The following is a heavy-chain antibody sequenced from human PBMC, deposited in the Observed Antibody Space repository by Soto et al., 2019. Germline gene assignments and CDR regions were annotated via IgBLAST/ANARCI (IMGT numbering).Heavy chain of an antibody. CDR2: IYYSGST. J-gene: IGHJ6*02. CDR3: ARDRSSRGPYYYYGMDV. D-gene: IGHD6-13*01. V-gene: IGHV4-30-4*01. Sequence: QVQLQESGPGLVKPSQTLSLTCTVSGGSISSGDYYWSWIRQPPGKGLEWIGYIYYSGSTYYNPSLKSRVTISVDTSKNQFALKLSSVTAADTAVYYCARDRSSRGPYYYYGMDVWGQGTTFTVSS. CDR1: GGSISSGDYY.